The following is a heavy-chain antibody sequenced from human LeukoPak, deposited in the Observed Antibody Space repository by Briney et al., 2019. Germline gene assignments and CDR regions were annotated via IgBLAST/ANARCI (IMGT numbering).Heavy chain of an antibody. CDR3: ARGPPYNYGSGIHREYLQH. V-gene: IGHV1-18*01. CDR1: GYTFTNYG. J-gene: IGHJ1*01. Sequence: ASVKVSCKASGYTFTNYGVSWMRQAPGQGLEWMGCISAYNGNTNAARKFQGRVTMTTDTFTSTAHMELRSLRSDDTAVYYCARGPPYNYGSGIHREYLQHWGQSTLVTVSS. CDR2: ISAYNGNT. D-gene: IGHD3-10*01.